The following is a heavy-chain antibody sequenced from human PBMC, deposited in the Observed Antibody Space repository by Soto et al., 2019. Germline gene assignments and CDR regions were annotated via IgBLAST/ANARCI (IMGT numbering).Heavy chain of an antibody. CDR3: AREGFGPHCSGGTCYGYVY. D-gene: IGHD2-15*01. V-gene: IGHV4-59*01. Sequence: SETLSLTCTVSGGSISSYYWSWIRQPPGKGLEWIGHIYYTGTTNYNPSLRSRVTILVDTSKNQFSLKLSSVTVVDTAVYYCAREGFGPHCSGGTCYGYVYCGQGTLVAVSS. CDR2: IYYTGTT. CDR1: GGSISSYY. J-gene: IGHJ4*02.